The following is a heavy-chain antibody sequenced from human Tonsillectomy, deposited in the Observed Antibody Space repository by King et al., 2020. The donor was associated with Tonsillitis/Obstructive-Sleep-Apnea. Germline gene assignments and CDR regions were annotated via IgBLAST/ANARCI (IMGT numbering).Heavy chain of an antibody. J-gene: IGHJ4*02. V-gene: IGHV1-18*01. CDR2: ISAYNGNT. CDR3: ARVVDYVWGSLYYYDF. Sequence: QLVQSGAEVKKPGASVKVSCKASGYTFTSYGISWVRQAPGQGLEWMGWISAYNGNTNYAQKLQGRITMTTDTSTSTAYMGVRSLRSYDTAVYSCARVVDYVWGSLYYYDFWGQGTLVTVSS. CDR1: GYTFTSYG. D-gene: IGHD3-16*01.